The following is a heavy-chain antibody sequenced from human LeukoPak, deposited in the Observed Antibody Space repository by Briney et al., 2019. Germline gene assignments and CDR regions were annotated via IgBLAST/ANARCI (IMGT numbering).Heavy chain of an antibody. CDR3: ARWKSYKGVFDY. V-gene: IGHV4-59*01. CDR2: IYYSGST. CDR1: GGSISSYY. Sequence: SETLSLTCTVSGGSISSYYWSWIRQPPGKGLEWIGYIYYSGSTNYNPSLKSRVTISVDTSKNQFSLKLSSVTAADTAVYYCARWKSYKGVFDYWGQGTLVTVSS. D-gene: IGHD1-26*01. J-gene: IGHJ4*02.